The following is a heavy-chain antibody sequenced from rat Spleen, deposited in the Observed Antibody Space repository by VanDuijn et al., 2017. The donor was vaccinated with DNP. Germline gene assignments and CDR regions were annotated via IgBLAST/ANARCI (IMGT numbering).Heavy chain of an antibody. CDR1: GFTFSKYG. CDR2: ISYDGSDP. CDR3: AGRPPPTRGPFDY. V-gene: IGHV5-7*01. J-gene: IGHJ2*01. D-gene: IGHD1-4*01. Sequence: EVQLVESGGGLVEPGRSMKVSCTASGFTFSKYGMAWVRQAPKKGLEWVAYISYDGSDPYYRDSVKGRFTISRENAKSTLYLQMDSLRSEDTATYYCAGRPPPTRGPFDYWGQGVMVTVSS.